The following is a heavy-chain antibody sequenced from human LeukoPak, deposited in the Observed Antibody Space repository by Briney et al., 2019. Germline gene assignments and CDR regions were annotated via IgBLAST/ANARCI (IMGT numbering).Heavy chain of an antibody. CDR3: ARDFGRGSYGTFDY. J-gene: IGHJ4*02. CDR1: GYNFITYG. V-gene: IGHV1-69*13. Sequence: SVKVSCKASGYNFITYGFSWVRQAPGQGLEWMGGIIPIFGTANYAQKFQGRVTITADESTSTAYMELSSLRSEDTAVYYCARDFGRGSYGTFDYWGQGTLVTVSS. CDR2: IIPIFGTA. D-gene: IGHD1-26*01.